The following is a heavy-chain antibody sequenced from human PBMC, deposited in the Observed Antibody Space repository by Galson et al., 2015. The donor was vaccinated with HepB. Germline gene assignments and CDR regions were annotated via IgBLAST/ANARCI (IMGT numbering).Heavy chain of an antibody. CDR3: ARDSGSGRNWFDP. CDR2: IIPISGTA. D-gene: IGHD1-1*01. J-gene: IGHJ5*02. V-gene: IGHV1-69*13. Sequence: SVKVSCKASGATFSSYDMSCVRQAPGRGLEWMGGIIPISGTANYAQKFQDRVTIIADEFTSIAYMELTSLRSEDTAVYYCARDSGSGRNWFDPWGQGTLVTVSS. CDR1: GATFSSYD.